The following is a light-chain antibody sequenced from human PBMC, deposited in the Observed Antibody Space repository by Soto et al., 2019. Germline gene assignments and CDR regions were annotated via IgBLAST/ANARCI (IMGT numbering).Light chain of an antibody. CDR1: QSVSSY. CDR2: DAS. Sequence: EIVLTQSPATLSLSPGERATLSCRASQSVSSYLAWYQQKPGQAPRLLIYDASNRATCIPARFSGSGSGTGFTLHIRGLEPEDFAVYYCQQRSNWPYTFGQGTKLEIK. V-gene: IGKV3-11*01. CDR3: QQRSNWPYT. J-gene: IGKJ2*01.